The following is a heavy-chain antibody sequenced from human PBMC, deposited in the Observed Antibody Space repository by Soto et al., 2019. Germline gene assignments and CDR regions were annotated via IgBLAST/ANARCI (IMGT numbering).Heavy chain of an antibody. CDR2: IIPVFSTA. Sequence: QEQLVQSGAEVKKPGSSVKVSCKASGGLFSSYAISWVRQAPGQGLEWMGGIIPVFSTAYYAQKFQGRVTITAEESTNTAYMELRSLRSEDTAMYYCARGGSGYVWFNEFWGQGSLVTVSS. CDR3: ARGGSGYVWFNEF. J-gene: IGHJ4*02. D-gene: IGHD3-22*01. V-gene: IGHV1-69*01. CDR1: GGLFSSYA.